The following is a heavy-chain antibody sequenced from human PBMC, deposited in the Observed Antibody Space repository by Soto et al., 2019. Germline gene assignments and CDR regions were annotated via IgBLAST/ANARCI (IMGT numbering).Heavy chain of an antibody. CDR2: IRSKANSYTA. V-gene: IGHV3-73*01. CDR3: TSFRHAVAGTENFHY. Sequence: EVQLVESGGGLVQPGGSLKLSCATSGFTFSDSTIHWVRRASGKGLEWVGRIRSKANSYTAEYAASVKGKFTISRDDTKNTAYLQMNSLKTEDTAVYFCTSFRHAVAGTENFHYWGQGTLVTVSS. D-gene: IGHD6-19*01. J-gene: IGHJ4*02. CDR1: GFTFSDST.